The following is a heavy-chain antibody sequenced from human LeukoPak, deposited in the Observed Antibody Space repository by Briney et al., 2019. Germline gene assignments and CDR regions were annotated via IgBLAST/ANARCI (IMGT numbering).Heavy chain of an antibody. CDR3: LSAFGD. CDR2: IKAKTDGETT. Sequence: GGSLRLSCSGSGFTCNSAWAGWVRQAPGKGLEWVGRIKAKTDGETTDYTAPVKGRFTISRDDSKNTVYLQMSSLQIDDTAVYYCLSAFGDWGQGTLVTVSS. CDR1: GFTCNSAW. J-gene: IGHJ4*02. V-gene: IGHV3-15*01. D-gene: IGHD3-10*01.